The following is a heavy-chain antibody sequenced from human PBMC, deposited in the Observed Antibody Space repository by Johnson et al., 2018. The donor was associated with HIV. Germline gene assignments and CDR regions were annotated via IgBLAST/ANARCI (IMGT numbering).Heavy chain of an antibody. D-gene: IGHD6-13*01. CDR3: AKDLKRGIAARGAFDI. CDR1: GFTVSSNY. V-gene: IGHV3-69-1*01. Sequence: VQLVESGGGLVKPGGSLRLSCAASGFTVSSNYMSWVRQAPGKGLEWVSAISGSGNIAYADSVQGRFTISRDNAKNSLYLQMNSLRAEDTALYYCAKDLKRGIAARGAFDIWGQGTMVTVSS. J-gene: IGHJ3*02. CDR2: ISGSGNI.